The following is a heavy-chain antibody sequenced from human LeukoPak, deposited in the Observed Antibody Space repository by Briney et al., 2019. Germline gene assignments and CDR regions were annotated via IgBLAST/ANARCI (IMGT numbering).Heavy chain of an antibody. V-gene: IGHV3-21*01. CDR1: GFTFSSYS. J-gene: IGHJ5*02. Sequence: GSLRLSCAASGFTFSSYSMNWVRQAPGKGLEWVSSISSSRSYIYYADSVKGRFTISRDNAKNSLYLQMNSLRAEDTAVYYCARVNQRITMVRGVMFWFDPWGQGTLVAVSS. CDR3: ARVNQRITMVRGVMFWFDP. D-gene: IGHD3-10*01. CDR2: ISSSRSYI.